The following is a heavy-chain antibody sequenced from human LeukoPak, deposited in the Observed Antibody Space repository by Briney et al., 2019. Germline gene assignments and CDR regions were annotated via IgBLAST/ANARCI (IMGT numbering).Heavy chain of an antibody. Sequence: SSETLSLTCTVSGGSISSYYWSWIRQPPGKGLEWIGYIYYSGSTYYNPSLKSRVTISVDTSKNQFSLKLSSVTAADTAGYSCSKEASSSRGAIVFNIGGKGTMATFSS. CDR3: SKEASSSRGAIVFNI. CDR1: GGSISSYY. CDR2: IYYSGST. D-gene: IGHD6-13*01. J-gene: IGHJ3*02. V-gene: IGHV4-59*12.